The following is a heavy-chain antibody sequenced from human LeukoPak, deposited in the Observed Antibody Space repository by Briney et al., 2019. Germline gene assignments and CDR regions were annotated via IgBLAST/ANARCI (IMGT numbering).Heavy chain of an antibody. Sequence: SVKVSCKASGGTFSSYAISWVRQAPGQGLEWMGGIIPIFGTANYAQKFQGRVTITADKSTSTAYMELSSLRSVDTAVYYCARANHCSGGSCYSGGFDPWGQGTLVTVSS. CDR3: ARANHCSGGSCYSGGFDP. J-gene: IGHJ5*02. V-gene: IGHV1-69*06. CDR2: IIPIFGTA. CDR1: GGTFSSYA. D-gene: IGHD2-15*01.